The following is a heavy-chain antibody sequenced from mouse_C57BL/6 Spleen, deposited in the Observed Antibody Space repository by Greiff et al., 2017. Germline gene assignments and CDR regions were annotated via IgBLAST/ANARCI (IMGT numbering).Heavy chain of an antibody. V-gene: IGHV14-1*01. CDR3: TSRWLPFYAMDD. J-gene: IGHJ4*01. CDR1: GFNIKDYY. D-gene: IGHD2-3*01. Sequence: VQLKQSGAELVRPGASVKLSCTASGFNIKDYYMHWVKQRPEQGLEWIGRIDPEDGDTEYAPKFQGKATMTADTSSNTAYLQLSSLTSEDTAVYYCTSRWLPFYAMDDWGQGTSVTVSS. CDR2: IDPEDGDT.